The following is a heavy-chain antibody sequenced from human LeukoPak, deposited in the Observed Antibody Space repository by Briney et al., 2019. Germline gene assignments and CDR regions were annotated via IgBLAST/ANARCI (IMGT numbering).Heavy chain of an antibody. CDR2: ISSSDSTI. J-gene: IGHJ6*04. D-gene: IGHD3-10*02. CDR3: AELGITMIGGV. V-gene: IGHV3-11*04. Sequence: GGSLRLSCEASGFTFSDPYMSWIRQAPGKGLEWVSYISSSDSTIYYADSVKGRFTISRDNAKNSLYLQMNSLRAEDTAVYYCAELGITMIGGVWGKGTTVTISS. CDR1: GFTFSDPY.